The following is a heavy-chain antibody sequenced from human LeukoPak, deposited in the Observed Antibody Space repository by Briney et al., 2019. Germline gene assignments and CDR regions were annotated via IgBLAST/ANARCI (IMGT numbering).Heavy chain of an antibody. CDR2: IYYSGST. CDR3: ARRGYCSGTSCYIFDY. D-gene: IGHD2-2*02. V-gene: IGHV4-59*08. Sequence: PSETLPLTCTVSGGSISTYYWSWIRQPPGKGLEWIGHIYYSGSTNYNPSLNIRVTISVDTSKNQFSLKLSSVTAADTAVYYCARRGYCSGTSCYIFDYWGQGTLVTVSS. J-gene: IGHJ4*02. CDR1: GGSISTYY.